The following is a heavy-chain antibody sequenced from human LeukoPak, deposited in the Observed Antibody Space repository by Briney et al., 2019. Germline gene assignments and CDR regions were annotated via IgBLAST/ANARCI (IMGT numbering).Heavy chain of an antibody. CDR1: GGTFSSYA. V-gene: IGHV1-69*13. J-gene: IGHJ4*02. D-gene: IGHD6-13*01. CDR3: ARDLKVEGIAAAGPDY. CDR2: IIPIFGTA. Sequence: ASVKVSCKASGGTFSSYAISWVRQAPGQGLEWMGGIIPIFGTANYAQKFQGRVTITADESTSTAYMELSSLRSEDTAVYYCARDLKVEGIAAAGPDYWGQGTLVTVSS.